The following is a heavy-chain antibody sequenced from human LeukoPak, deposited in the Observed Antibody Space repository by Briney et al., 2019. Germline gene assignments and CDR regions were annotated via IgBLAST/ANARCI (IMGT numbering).Heavy chain of an antibody. V-gene: IGHV3-43D*03. CDR2: ISWDGGST. CDR1: GFTFDDYA. CDR3: AKDMSSSSSSYLDY. Sequence: PGGSLRLSCAASGFTFDDYAMHWVRQAPGKGLEWVSLISWDGGSTYYADSVKGRFTISRDNSKNSLYLQMNSLRAEDTALYYCAKDMSSSSSSYLDYWGQGTLVTVSS. D-gene: IGHD6-6*01. J-gene: IGHJ4*02.